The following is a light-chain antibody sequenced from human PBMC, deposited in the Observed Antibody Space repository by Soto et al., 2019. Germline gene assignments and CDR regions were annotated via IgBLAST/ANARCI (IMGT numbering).Light chain of an antibody. CDR2: AAS. CDR3: LQSYSTPRA. CDR1: QRISSY. V-gene: IGKV1-39*01. J-gene: IGKJ1*01. Sequence: DIQMTQSPSSLSASVGDRVTITCRASQRISSYLNWYQQKTGKAPKLLIYAASSLQSGVPSRFRGRGSGKDFTLSISSLQPEGFATYYCLQSYSTPRAFGHGNKVEIK.